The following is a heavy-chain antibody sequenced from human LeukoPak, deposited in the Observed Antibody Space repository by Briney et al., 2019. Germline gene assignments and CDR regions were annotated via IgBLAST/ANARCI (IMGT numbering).Heavy chain of an antibody. CDR1: GGSISTYY. D-gene: IGHD6-19*01. CDR3: ARTNTVAGPHY. V-gene: IGHV4-59*08. Sequence: NPSETLSLTCTVSGGSISTYYWNWIRQPPGKGLEWIGYIYYSGSTNYNPSLKSRVTISVDTSKNQFSLKLSSVTAADTAVYYCARTNTVAGPHYWGQGTLVTVSS. CDR2: IYYSGST. J-gene: IGHJ4*02.